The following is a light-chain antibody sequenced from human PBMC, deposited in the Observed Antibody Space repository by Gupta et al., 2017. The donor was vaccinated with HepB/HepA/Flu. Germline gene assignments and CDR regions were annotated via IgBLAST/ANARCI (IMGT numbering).Light chain of an antibody. J-gene: IGLJ1*01. CDR3: QSYDSSSNYV. CDR2: GNS. CDR1: SSNIGAGYD. Sequence: QSVLTQPPSVSGAPGQRVTISCTGSSSNIGAGYDVHWYQQLPGTAPKLLIYGNSNRPSGVPDRFSGSKSGTSAPLAITGLQAEDEADYYCQSYDSSSNYVFGTGTKVTVL. V-gene: IGLV1-40*01.